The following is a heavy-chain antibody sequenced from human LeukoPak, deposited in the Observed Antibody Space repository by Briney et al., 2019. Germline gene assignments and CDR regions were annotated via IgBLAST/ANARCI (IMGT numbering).Heavy chain of an antibody. Sequence: PGGSLRLSCAASGFTFSSYGMHWVRQAPGKGREWVAVIWYDGGNKYYADSVKGRFTISRDNSKNTLYLQMNSLRAEDTAVYYCARVDYSYGYFDYWGQGTLVTVSS. D-gene: IGHD5-18*01. V-gene: IGHV3-33*01. CDR2: IWYDGGNK. CDR3: ARVDYSYGYFDY. CDR1: GFTFSSYG. J-gene: IGHJ4*02.